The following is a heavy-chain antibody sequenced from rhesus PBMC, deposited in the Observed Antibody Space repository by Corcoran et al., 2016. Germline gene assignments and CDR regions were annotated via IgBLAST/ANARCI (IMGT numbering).Heavy chain of an antibody. CDR2: INSGGGRT. Sequence: EVQLVETGGGLVQPGGSLKLSCAASGFTFSSYGMSWVRQAPGKGLEWVSAINSGGGRTYYADSVKGRFTISRDNSKNTLSLQMNSLRAEDTAVYYCAKEGYGWEPPYWGQGVLVTVSS. CDR3: AKEGYGWEPPY. D-gene: IGHD1-44*02. J-gene: IGHJ4*01. V-gene: IGHV3S5*01. CDR1: GFTFSSYG.